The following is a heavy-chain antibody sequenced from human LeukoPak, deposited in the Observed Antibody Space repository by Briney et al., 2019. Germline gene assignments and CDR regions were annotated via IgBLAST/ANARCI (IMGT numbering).Heavy chain of an antibody. CDR3: AKATVARRGAFEY. V-gene: IGHV3-9*01. CDR1: GFTFSNAW. D-gene: IGHD6-6*01. CDR2: ISWNGGSI. J-gene: IGHJ4*02. Sequence: QTGGSLRLSCAASGFTFSNAWMSWVRQAPGKGLEWVSGISWNGGSIGSADSVKGRFTISRDDAKNSLYLQMNSLRVEYTAFYYCAKATVARRGAFEYWGQGTLVTVSS.